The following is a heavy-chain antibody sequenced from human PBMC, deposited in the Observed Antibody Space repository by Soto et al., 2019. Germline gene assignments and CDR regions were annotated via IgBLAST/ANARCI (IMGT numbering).Heavy chain of an antibody. J-gene: IGHJ4*02. CDR1: GFTFSSYG. Sequence: GGSLRLSCAASGFTFSSYGMHWVRQAPGKGLEWVAVISYDGSNKYYADSVKGRFTISRDNSKNTLYLQMNSLRAEDTAVYYCAKERAGESNPVDYWGQGTLVTVSS. D-gene: IGHD3-10*01. CDR2: ISYDGSNK. V-gene: IGHV3-30*18. CDR3: AKERAGESNPVDY.